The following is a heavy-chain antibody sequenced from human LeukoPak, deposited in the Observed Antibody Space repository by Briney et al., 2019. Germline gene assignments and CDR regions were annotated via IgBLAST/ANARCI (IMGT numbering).Heavy chain of an antibody. J-gene: IGHJ4*02. CDR1: GFTFSSYA. CDR2: ISGSGGST. V-gene: IGHV3-23*01. Sequence: GGSLSLSCAASGFTFSSYAMSWVRQAPGKGLEWVSAISGSGGSTYYADSVKGRFTISRDNSKNTLYLQMNSLRAEDTAVYYCAKGSPSRNYYDSSGYPSDYWGQGTLVTVSS. CDR3: AKGSPSRNYYDSSGYPSDY. D-gene: IGHD3-22*01.